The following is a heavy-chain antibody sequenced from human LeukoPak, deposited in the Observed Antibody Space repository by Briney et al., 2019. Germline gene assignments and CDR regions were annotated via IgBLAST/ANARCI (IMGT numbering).Heavy chain of an antibody. Sequence: SETLSLTCALSGGSMISHYWSWIRQSPGRGLEWLGYIYYNGSTNYNPSFKSRVSISVDTSKNEFSLKLRSVTAADTALYYCARTFWDYDYFYYYMDVWGKGTTVTVSS. CDR2: IYYNGST. D-gene: IGHD3/OR15-3a*01. J-gene: IGHJ6*03. CDR1: GGSMISHY. V-gene: IGHV4-59*08. CDR3: ARTFWDYDYFYYYMDV.